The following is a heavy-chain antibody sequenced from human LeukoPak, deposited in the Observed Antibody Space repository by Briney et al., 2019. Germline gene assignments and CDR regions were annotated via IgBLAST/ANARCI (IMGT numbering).Heavy chain of an antibody. CDR2: IYPGDSDT. CDR1: GYSFTSYW. CDR3: ARHPYYYDSSGYHTLNYYGMDV. Sequence: GESLKISCKGSGYSFTSYWIGWVRQMPGKGLEWMGIIYPGDSDTRYSPSSQGQVTISADKSISTAYLQWSSLKASDTAMYYCARHPYYYDSSGYHTLNYYGMDVWGQGTTVTVSS. J-gene: IGHJ6*02. V-gene: IGHV5-51*01. D-gene: IGHD3-22*01.